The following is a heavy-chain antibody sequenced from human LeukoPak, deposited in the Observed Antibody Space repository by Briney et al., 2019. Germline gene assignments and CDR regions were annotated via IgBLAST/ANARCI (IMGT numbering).Heavy chain of an antibody. CDR3: ARPLYSSGWAFDY. CDR2: IYYSGST. V-gene: IGHV4-39*01. Sequence: SETLSLTCTVSGGSISSSRYYWGWIRQPPGKGLEWIGSIYYSGSTYYNPSLKSRVTISVDTSKNQFSLKLSSVTAADTAVYYCARPLYSSGWAFDYWGQGTLVTVSS. J-gene: IGHJ4*02. D-gene: IGHD6-19*01. CDR1: GGSISSSRYY.